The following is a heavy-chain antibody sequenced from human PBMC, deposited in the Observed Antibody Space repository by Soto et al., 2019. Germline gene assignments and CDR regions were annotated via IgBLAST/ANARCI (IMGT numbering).Heavy chain of an antibody. CDR1: GGSFSGYY. Sequence: SETLSLTCAVYGGSFSGYYGSWIRQPPGKGLEWIGEINHSGSTYYNPSLKSRVTMSIDTSNNHFSLKLSSATAADTAVYYCAAYDILTVYFPQYSFDYWGQGALVTVSS. V-gene: IGHV4-34*01. CDR3: AAYDILTVYFPQYSFDY. CDR2: INHSGST. D-gene: IGHD3-9*01. J-gene: IGHJ4*02.